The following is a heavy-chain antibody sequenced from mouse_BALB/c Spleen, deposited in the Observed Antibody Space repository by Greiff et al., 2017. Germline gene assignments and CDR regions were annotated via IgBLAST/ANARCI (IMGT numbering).Heavy chain of an antibody. CDR1: GYTFTSYN. CDR3: ARSGTGAMDY. D-gene: IGHD4-1*01. Sequence: LQQPGAELVKPGASVKMSCKASGYTFTSYNMHWVKQTPGQGLEWIGAIYPGNGDTSYNQKFKGKATLTADKSSSTAYMQLSSLTSEDSAVYYCARSGTGAMDYWGQGTSVTVSS. CDR2: IYPGNGDT. V-gene: IGHV1-12*01. J-gene: IGHJ4*01.